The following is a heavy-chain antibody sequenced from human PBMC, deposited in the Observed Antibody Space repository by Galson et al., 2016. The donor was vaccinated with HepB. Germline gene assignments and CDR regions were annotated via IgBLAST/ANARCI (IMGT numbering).Heavy chain of an antibody. CDR1: GYTFTGYY. CDR2: INPNSGVT. D-gene: IGHD2-21*01. V-gene: IGHV1-2*02. J-gene: IGHJ3*02. Sequence: SVKVSCKASGYTFTGYYIHWVRQAPEQGLEWMGWINPNSGVTNYAQRFQGRVTMTRDTSISAAYMELSRLRSDDTAVYCCIVVVIAIGAFDIWGQGTVVTVSS. CDR3: IVVVIAIGAFDI.